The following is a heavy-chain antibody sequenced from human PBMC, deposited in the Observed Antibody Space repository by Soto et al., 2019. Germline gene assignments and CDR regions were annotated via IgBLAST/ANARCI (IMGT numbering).Heavy chain of an antibody. CDR3: ARERSSGWYRKYYYYYGMDV. V-gene: IGHV4-61*01. D-gene: IGHD6-19*01. Sequence: KTSETLSLTCTVSGGSVSSGSYYWSWIRQPPGKGLEWIGYIYYSGSTNYNPSLKSRVTISVDTSKNQFSLKLSSVTAADTAVYYCARERSSGWYRKYYYYYGMDVWGQGTTVTVSS. CDR2: IYYSGST. J-gene: IGHJ6*02. CDR1: GGSVSSGSYY.